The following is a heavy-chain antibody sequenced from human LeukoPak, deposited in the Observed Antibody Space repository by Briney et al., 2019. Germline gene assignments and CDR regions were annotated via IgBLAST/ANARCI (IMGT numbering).Heavy chain of an antibody. V-gene: IGHV3-30*18. CDR2: ISYDGRHK. CDR3: ANPYPYYYDSSGYPLRTLDF. Sequence: GGSLRLSCAASGITYRSYGMHWVRQAPGKGLEWVAVISYDGRHKYYADTVKGRFTISRDNSKNTLYLQMNSLRAEDTAVYYCANPYPYYYDSSGYPLRTLDFWGQGTLATVSS. CDR1: GITYRSYG. D-gene: IGHD3-22*01. J-gene: IGHJ4*02.